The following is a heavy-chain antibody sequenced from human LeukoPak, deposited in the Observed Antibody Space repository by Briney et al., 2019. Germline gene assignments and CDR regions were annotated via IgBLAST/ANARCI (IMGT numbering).Heavy chain of an antibody. D-gene: IGHD3-9*01. Sequence: GASVKVSCKASGYTFTSYDINWVRQATGQGLEWMGWMNPNSGNTGYAQKFQGRVTITRNTSISTAYMELSSLRSEDTAVYYCTRLAGDEYFDISRGPDWGQGTLVTVSS. J-gene: IGHJ4*02. V-gene: IGHV1-8*03. CDR2: MNPNSGNT. CDR3: TRLAGDEYFDISRGPD. CDR1: GYTFTSYD.